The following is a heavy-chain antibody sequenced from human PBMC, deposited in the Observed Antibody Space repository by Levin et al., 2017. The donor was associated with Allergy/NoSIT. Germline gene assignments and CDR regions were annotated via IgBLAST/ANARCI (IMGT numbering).Heavy chain of an antibody. D-gene: IGHD4-23*01. CDR3: ARLYGGKRDY. Sequence: SSETLSLTCAVYGGSFSGYYWSWIRQPPGKGLEWIGEINHSGSTNYNPSLKSRVTISVDTSKNQFSLKLSSVTAADTAVYYCARLYGGKRDYWGQGTLVTVSS. CDR2: INHSGST. CDR1: GGSFSGYY. J-gene: IGHJ4*02. V-gene: IGHV4-34*01.